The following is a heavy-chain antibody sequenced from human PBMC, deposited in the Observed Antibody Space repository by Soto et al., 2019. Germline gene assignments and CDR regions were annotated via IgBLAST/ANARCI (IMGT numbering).Heavy chain of an antibody. CDR3: ARAVSSETYYDTIGY. Sequence: VGSLRLSCEASGFDISTYGMHWVRQASGKGLEWLAFIWYDGSNQHYAGSIKGRFTISRDNSRNTLYLQMNNLRDDDTAVYFCARAVSSETYYDTIGYWGRGTLVTVSS. CDR1: GFDISTYG. V-gene: IGHV3-33*01. D-gene: IGHD3-22*01. J-gene: IGHJ4*02. CDR2: IWYDGSNQ.